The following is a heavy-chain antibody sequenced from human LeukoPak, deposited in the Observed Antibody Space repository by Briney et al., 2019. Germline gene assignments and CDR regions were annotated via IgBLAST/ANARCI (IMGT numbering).Heavy chain of an antibody. CDR1: GFAFSNYG. J-gene: IGHJ4*02. V-gene: IGHV3-33*01. CDR2: IWFDGSDK. CDR3: ARYRAPPNYFDF. Sequence: GGSLRLSCAASGFAFSNYGMHWVRQAPGKGLEWVAVIWFDGSDKYYVDSVKGRFTIYRDNSKNTLYLQMNSLRAEDTAVYYCARYRAPPNYFDFWGEGTLVTVSS. D-gene: IGHD1-14*01.